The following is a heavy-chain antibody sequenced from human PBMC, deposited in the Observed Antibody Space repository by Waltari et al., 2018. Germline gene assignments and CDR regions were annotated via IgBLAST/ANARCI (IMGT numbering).Heavy chain of an antibody. Sequence: QVQLQESGPGLVKPSGTLSLTCTVSGDSISNNSFWSWVRQSPGKGLEWIGQVHQSGRSNYNPSLESRVTVSMDTSKNQFSLRVTSVTAADTAIYYCASDRGRGLYLDSWGQGTLVTVSP. D-gene: IGHD2-15*01. CDR1: GDSISNNSF. CDR3: ASDRGRGLYLDS. CDR2: VHQSGRS. V-gene: IGHV4-4*02. J-gene: IGHJ4*02.